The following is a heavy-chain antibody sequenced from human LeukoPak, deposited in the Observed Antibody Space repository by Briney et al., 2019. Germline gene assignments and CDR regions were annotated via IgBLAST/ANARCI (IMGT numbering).Heavy chain of an antibody. CDR1: GFIFSNHA. CDR3: ARDDSSSWFFDY. Sequence: GGSLRLSCAASGFIFSNHAMSWARQAPGKGLEWVCAISGSGTSIYYADSVKGRFTISRDNSKNTLYLQMNSLRAEDTAVYYCARDDSSSWFFDYWGQGTLVTVSS. D-gene: IGHD6-13*01. CDR2: ISGSGTSI. J-gene: IGHJ4*02. V-gene: IGHV3-23*01.